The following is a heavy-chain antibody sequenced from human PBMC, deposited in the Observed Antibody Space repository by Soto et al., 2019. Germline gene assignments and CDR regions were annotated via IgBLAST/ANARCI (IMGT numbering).Heavy chain of an antibody. V-gene: IGHV5-51*01. CDR1: GYTFSTDW. D-gene: IGHD5-12*01. CDR3: ARYASRKYSDYKYGMDV. CDR2: IYPGDSET. Sequence: GEALKISCKASGYTFSTDWIGWVRQKSGKGLEWMGIIYPGDSETRYSPSFQGQITMSVDESINTAYVQWSSLKASDTAIYFCARYASRKYSDYKYGMDVWGQGTTVTVSS. J-gene: IGHJ6*02.